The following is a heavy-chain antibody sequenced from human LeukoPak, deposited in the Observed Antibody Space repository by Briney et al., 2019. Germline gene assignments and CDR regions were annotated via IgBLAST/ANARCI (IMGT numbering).Heavy chain of an antibody. CDR2: IYYSGST. CDR3: ARVSPRRQLLLSV. V-gene: IGHV4-59*02. D-gene: IGHD2-2*01. CDR1: GGSVSSYY. Sequence: SETLSLTCTVSGGSVSSYYWSWIRQPPGKGLEWIGYIYYSGSTNYNPSLKSRVTMSVDTSKNQFSLKLTSETAADTAVYYCARVSPRRQLLLSVWGQGTLVTVSS. J-gene: IGHJ4*02.